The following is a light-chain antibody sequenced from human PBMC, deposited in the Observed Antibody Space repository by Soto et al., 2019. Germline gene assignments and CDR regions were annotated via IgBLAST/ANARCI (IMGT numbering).Light chain of an antibody. V-gene: IGLV2-14*01. CDR1: GSDVGSYNY. CDR2: EVS. CDR3: SSYTSSSTL. J-gene: IGLJ1*01. Sequence: QSVLTQPASVSGSPGQSITISCTGPGSDVGSYNYVSWYQQHPGKAPKLMIYEVSDRPSGISSRFSGPKSGNTASLTISGLQTEDEADYYCSSYTSSSTLFGTGTKVTVL.